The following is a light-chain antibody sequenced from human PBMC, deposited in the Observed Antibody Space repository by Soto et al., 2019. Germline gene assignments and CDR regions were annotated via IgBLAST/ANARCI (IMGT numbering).Light chain of an antibody. CDR1: SSSIGSNY. Sequence: QSVLTQPPSVSAAPGQKVTISCPGTSSSIGSNYVCWYQQFPGAAPKLVMYETNTRPSGIPDRFSGSKSGTSATLDITGLQTGDEADYYCGTWDSSLNTDVFGTGTKLTVL. V-gene: IGLV1-51*01. J-gene: IGLJ1*01. CDR2: ETN. CDR3: GTWDSSLNTDV.